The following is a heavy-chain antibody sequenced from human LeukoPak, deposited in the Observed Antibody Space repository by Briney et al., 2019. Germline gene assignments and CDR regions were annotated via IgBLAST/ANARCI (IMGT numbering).Heavy chain of an antibody. V-gene: IGHV4-39*01. D-gene: IGHD2-15*01. CDR2: IYYSENT. CDR1: GASISSNRYY. CDR3: ARHSVSEDWFDP. J-gene: IGHJ5*02. Sequence: PSETLSLTCTVSGASISSNRYYWGWIRQPPGKGLEWIGSIYYSENTYYNPSRESRVTISIDTSKNQFSLNLTSVTAADTAVYYCARHSVSEDWFDPWGQGTLVTFSS.